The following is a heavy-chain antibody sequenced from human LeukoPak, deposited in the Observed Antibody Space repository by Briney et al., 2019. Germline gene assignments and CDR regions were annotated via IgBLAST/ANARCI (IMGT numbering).Heavy chain of an antibody. D-gene: IGHD5-24*01. CDR1: GFTVSSNY. J-gene: IGHJ3*02. CDR3: AKEMATMNAFDI. CDR2: IYSGGST. Sequence: GGSLRLSCAASGFTVSSNYMSWVRQAPGKGLEWVSVIYSGGSTDYKDSVKDRFIISRENSKNTLYLQMNSLRAEDTAVYYCAKEMATMNAFDIWGQGTMVTVSS. V-gene: IGHV3-66*01.